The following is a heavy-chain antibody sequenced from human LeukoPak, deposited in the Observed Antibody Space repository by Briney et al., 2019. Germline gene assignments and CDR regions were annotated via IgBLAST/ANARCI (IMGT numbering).Heavy chain of an antibody. CDR1: GGSISSYY. V-gene: IGHV4-59*01. J-gene: IGHJ6*03. CDR2: ISYSGST. CDR3: ARGYSNYYYYMDV. Sequence: SETLSLTCTVSGGSISSYYWSWIRQPAGKGLEWIGYISYSGSTNYNPSLKSRVTISVDTSKNQFSLKLSSVTAADTAVYYCARGYSNYYYYMDVWGKGTTVTVSS. D-gene: IGHD4-11*01.